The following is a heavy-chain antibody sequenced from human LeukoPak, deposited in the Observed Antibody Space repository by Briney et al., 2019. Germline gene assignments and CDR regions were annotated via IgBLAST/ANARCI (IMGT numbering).Heavy chain of an antibody. J-gene: IGHJ3*02. V-gene: IGHV1-8*03. D-gene: IGHD6-13*01. CDR2: MNPNSGNT. CDR3: ARDGSSSWYQAFDI. Sequence: GASVKVSCKASGYIFTSYDINWVRQATGQGPEWMGWMNPNSGNTGYAQKFQGRVTITRNTSISTAYMELSSLRSEDTAVYYCARDGSSSWYQAFDIWGQGTMVTVSS. CDR1: GYIFTSYD.